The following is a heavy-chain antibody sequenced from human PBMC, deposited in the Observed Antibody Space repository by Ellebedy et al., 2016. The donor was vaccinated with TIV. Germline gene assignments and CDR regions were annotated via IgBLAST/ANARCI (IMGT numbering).Heavy chain of an antibody. CDR3: ARDMTLLVMSYSDAFDI. D-gene: IGHD1-26*01. J-gene: IGHJ3*02. V-gene: IGHV4-4*07. CDR1: GGSISSYY. CDR2: IYTSGST. Sequence: MPSETLSLTCTVSGGSISSYYWSWIRQPAGKGLEWIGRIYTSGSTNYNPSLKSRVTMSVDTSKNQFSLKLSSVTAADTAVYYCARDMTLLVMSYSDAFDIWGQGTMVTVSS.